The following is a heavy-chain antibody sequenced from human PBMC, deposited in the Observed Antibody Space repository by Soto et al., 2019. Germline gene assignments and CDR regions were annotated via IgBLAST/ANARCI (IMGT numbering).Heavy chain of an antibody. D-gene: IGHD6-19*01. V-gene: IGHV3-30-3*01. J-gene: IGHJ6*02. Sequence: QVQLVESGGGVVQPGRSLRLSCAASGFTFSSYAMHWVRQAPGKGLERVAVISYDGSNKYYADSVKGRFTISRDNSKITPYMQMNSLRAEYTPVYYCARGEGRVAVAAYPDDSYGMDVWGRGTTVTVSS. CDR3: ARGEGRVAVAAYPDDSYGMDV. CDR1: GFTFSSYA. CDR2: ISYDGSNK.